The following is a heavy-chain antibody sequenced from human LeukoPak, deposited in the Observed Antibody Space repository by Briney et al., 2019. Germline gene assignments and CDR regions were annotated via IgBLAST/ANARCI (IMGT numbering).Heavy chain of an antibody. J-gene: IGHJ6*04. V-gene: IGHV3-48*04. D-gene: IGHD3-10*02. Sequence: GGSLRLSCAASGFTFSSYGMSWVRQAPGKGLEWVSYISSSGNTIYYADSVKGRFTISRDNAKNSLYLLMNSLRAEDTAVYYCAELGITMIGGVWGKGTTVTISS. CDR3: AELGITMIGGV. CDR1: GFTFSSYG. CDR2: ISSSGNTI.